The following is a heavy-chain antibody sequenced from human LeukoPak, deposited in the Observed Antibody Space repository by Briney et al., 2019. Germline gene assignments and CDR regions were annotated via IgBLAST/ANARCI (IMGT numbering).Heavy chain of an antibody. CDR3: ARSARIFGVVIDQIDY. V-gene: IGHV4-39*01. Sequence: SETLSLTCTVSGGSISSSSYYWGWIRQPPGKGLEWIGSIYYSGSTYYNPSLKSRVTISVDTSKNQFPLELSSVTAADTAVYYCARSARIFGVVIDQIDYWGQGTLVTVSS. CDR1: GGSISSSSYY. J-gene: IGHJ4*02. CDR2: IYYSGST. D-gene: IGHD3-3*01.